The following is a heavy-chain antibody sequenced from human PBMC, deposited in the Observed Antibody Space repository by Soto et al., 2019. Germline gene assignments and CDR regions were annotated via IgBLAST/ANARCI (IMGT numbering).Heavy chain of an antibody. CDR2: IIPIFGTA. J-gene: IGHJ4*02. CDR3: ARGRNSYRYCSSTSCQYYFDD. Sequence: SVKVSCKASGGTFSSYAISWVRQAPGQGLEWMGGIIPIFGTANYAQKFQGRVTITADESTSTAYMELSSLRSEDTAVYYCARGRNSYRYCSSTSCQYYFDDWGQVTPVTV. CDR1: GGTFSSYA. D-gene: IGHD2-2*01. V-gene: IGHV1-69*13.